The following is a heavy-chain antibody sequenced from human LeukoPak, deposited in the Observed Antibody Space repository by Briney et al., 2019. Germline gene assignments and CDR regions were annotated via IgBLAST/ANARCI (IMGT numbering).Heavy chain of an antibody. V-gene: IGHV3-30*18. Sequence: PGGSLRLSCAASGFTFSSYGMHWVRRAPGKGLEWVAVISYDGSNKYYADSVKGRFTISRDNSKNTLYLQMNSLRAEDTAVYYCAKEKVDYYGSGNAFDIWGQGTMVTVSS. CDR1: GFTFSSYG. D-gene: IGHD3-10*01. CDR2: ISYDGSNK. CDR3: AKEKVDYYGSGNAFDI. J-gene: IGHJ3*02.